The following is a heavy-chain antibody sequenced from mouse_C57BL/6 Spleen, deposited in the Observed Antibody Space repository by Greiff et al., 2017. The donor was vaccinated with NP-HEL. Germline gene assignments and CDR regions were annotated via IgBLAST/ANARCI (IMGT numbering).Heavy chain of an antibody. J-gene: IGHJ1*03. CDR2: IYPGDGDT. CDR3: ARGSDYYGSSYEYFDV. Sequence: VQLQQSGAELVKPGASVKISCKASGYAFSSYWMNWVKQRPGKGLEWIGQIYPGDGDTNYNGKFKGKATLTADKSSSTAYMQLSSLTSEDSAVYFCARGSDYYGSSYEYFDVWGTGTTVTVSS. D-gene: IGHD1-1*01. CDR1: GYAFSSYW. V-gene: IGHV1-80*01.